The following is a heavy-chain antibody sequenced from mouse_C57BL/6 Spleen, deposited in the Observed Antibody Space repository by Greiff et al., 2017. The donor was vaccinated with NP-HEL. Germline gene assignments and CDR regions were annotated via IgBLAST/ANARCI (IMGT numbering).Heavy chain of an antibody. V-gene: IGHV1-80*01. D-gene: IGHD3-1*01. CDR3: ARGLLLDYFDY. Sequence: QVQLQQSGAELVKPGASVKISCKASGYAFSSYWMNWVKQRPGKGLEWIGQIYPGDGDTNYNGKFKGKATLTADKSSSTAYMQLSSLTSEDSAVYYCARGLLLDYFDYWGQGTTLTVSS. CDR1: GYAFSSYW. CDR2: IYPGDGDT. J-gene: IGHJ2*01.